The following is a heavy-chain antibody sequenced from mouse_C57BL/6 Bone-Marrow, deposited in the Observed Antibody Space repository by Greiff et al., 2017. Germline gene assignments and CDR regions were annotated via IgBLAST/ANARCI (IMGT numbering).Heavy chain of an antibody. CDR3: TPTVVAKGGY. CDR1: GFNIKDDY. D-gene: IGHD1-1*01. V-gene: IGHV14-4*01. CDR2: IDPANGDT. J-gene: IGHJ2*01. Sequence: VQLQQSGAELVRPGASVKLSCTASGFNIKDDYMHWVKQRPEQGLEWIGWIDPANGDTEYDSKFPGKATITADTSSNTAYLQRSSLTSEDTAVYYCTPTVVAKGGYWGQGTTLTVSS.